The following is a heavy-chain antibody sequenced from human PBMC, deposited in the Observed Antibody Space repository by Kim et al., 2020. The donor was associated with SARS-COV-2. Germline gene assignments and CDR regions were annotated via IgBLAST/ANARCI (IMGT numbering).Heavy chain of an antibody. CDR3: ARASPPDQEYYQH. D-gene: IGHD2-2*01. V-gene: IGHV1-18*01. Sequence: NYAQEFQGRVTMTTDTSTKMAYMELRSLRSDDTAMYYCARASPPDQEYYQHWGQGTLVTVSS. J-gene: IGHJ1*01.